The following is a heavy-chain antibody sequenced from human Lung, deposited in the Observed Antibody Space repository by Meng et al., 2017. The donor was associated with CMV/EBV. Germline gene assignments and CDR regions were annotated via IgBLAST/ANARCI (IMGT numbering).Heavy chain of an antibody. CDR1: RFTVSSNY. V-gene: IGHV3-66*02. Sequence: GESLKISCAASRFTVSSNYMTWVRQAPGKGLEWVSTIYSGGSTYYADSVKGRFTISRDNSKNTLYLQMSSLRPEDTAVYFCARVVRHLWANYYFDYWGQGTLVTGSS. CDR2: IYSGGST. D-gene: IGHD1-1*01. CDR3: ARVVRHLWANYYFDY. J-gene: IGHJ4*02.